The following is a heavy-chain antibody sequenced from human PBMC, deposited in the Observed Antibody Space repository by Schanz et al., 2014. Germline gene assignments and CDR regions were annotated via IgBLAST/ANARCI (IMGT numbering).Heavy chain of an antibody. Sequence: QVQLQESGPGLVKPSETLSLTCTVSGDSISGSYWSWIRQPPGKGLEWIGYIYYSGSTDYNPSLKSRVTMSVDTSKNQFSLKLSSVTAADTAVYYCARARFTGYYMDVWGQGTAVTVSS. D-gene: IGHD3-9*01. J-gene: IGHJ6*02. CDR3: ARARFTGYYMDV. CDR1: GDSISGSY. V-gene: IGHV4-59*01. CDR2: IYYSGST.